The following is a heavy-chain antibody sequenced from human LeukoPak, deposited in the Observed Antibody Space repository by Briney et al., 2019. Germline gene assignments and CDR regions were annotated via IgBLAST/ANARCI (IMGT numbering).Heavy chain of an antibody. CDR3: ARVTYYDFWSGYPYYFDY. V-gene: IGHV1-18*01. CDR1: GYTFTSYG. D-gene: IGHD3-3*01. J-gene: IGHJ4*02. Sequence: ASVKVSCPASGYTFTSYGISWVRQAPGQGLEWMGWISAYNGNTNYAQKLQGRVTMTTDTSTSTAYMELRSLRSDDTAVYYCARVTYYDFWSGYPYYFDYWGQGTLVTVSS. CDR2: ISAYNGNT.